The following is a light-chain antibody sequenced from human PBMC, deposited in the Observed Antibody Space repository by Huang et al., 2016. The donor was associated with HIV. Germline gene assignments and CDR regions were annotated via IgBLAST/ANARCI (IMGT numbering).Light chain of an antibody. V-gene: IGKV1-8*01. CDR1: QDINTY. CDR2: ATS. J-gene: IGKJ1*01. CDR3: QQYYSFPLT. Sequence: AIRITQSPSSLSASTGDKVSITCRASQDINTYLAWYQQKPGKPPSLLIYATSTLQSGVPSRCSGSGSGTDFTLTITHLQSEDFATYYCQQYYSFPLTFGQGSQVEV.